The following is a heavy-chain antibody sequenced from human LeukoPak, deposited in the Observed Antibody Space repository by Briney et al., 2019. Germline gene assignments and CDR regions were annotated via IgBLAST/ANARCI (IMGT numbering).Heavy chain of an antibody. CDR1: GYTLTESS. CDR3: ATELINFPRELPLGLESSSFNI. V-gene: IGHV1-24*01. Sequence: GASVKVSCKVSGYTLTESSMHWVRQAPGKGLEWMGGFDPEDGETIYARKFQGRVTMTEDTSTDTAYMELSSLRSENTAVYYCATELINFPRELPLGLESSSFNIWGKGKMVTSLQ. CDR2: FDPEDGET. J-gene: IGHJ3*02. D-gene: IGHD1-7*01.